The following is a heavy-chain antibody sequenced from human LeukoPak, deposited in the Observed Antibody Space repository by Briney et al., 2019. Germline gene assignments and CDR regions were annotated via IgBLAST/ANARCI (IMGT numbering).Heavy chain of an antibody. J-gene: IGHJ4*02. Sequence: GASVKVSCKASGGTFSSYAISWVRQAPGQGLEWMGRIIPILGIANYAQKFQGRVTITADKSTSTAYMELSSLRSEDTAVYYCAREVGDFYYDSSGRLDYWGQGTLVTVSS. D-gene: IGHD3-22*01. CDR2: IIPILGIA. V-gene: IGHV1-69*04. CDR1: GGTFSSYA. CDR3: AREVGDFYYDSSGRLDY.